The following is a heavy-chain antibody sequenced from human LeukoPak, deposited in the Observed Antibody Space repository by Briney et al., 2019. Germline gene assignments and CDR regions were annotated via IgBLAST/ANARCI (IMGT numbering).Heavy chain of an antibody. D-gene: IGHD4-17*01. Sequence: SETLSLTCTVSGGSIGSYYWSWIRQPPGKGLEWIGYIYTSGSTNYNPSLKSRVTISVDTSKNQFSLKLSSVTAADTAVYYCARTPYGDYSDWFDPWGQGTLVTVSS. V-gene: IGHV4-4*09. CDR1: GGSIGSYY. CDR3: ARTPYGDYSDWFDP. CDR2: IYTSGST. J-gene: IGHJ5*02.